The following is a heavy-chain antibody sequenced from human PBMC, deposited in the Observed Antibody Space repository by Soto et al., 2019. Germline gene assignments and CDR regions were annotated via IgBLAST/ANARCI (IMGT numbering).Heavy chain of an antibody. CDR1: GGSISSCSYY. D-gene: IGHD3-10*01. CDR3: ARSLTP. J-gene: IGHJ5*02. Sequence: QVQLQESGPGLVKPSQTLSLTCTVSGGSISSCSYYWCWIRQHPGKGLEWIGNIYYSGSTYYNPSLEIRATITVDPSKNQFSLKLSSVTAADKAVYYCARSLTPWGQGTLVTVSS. CDR2: IYYSGST. V-gene: IGHV4-31*03.